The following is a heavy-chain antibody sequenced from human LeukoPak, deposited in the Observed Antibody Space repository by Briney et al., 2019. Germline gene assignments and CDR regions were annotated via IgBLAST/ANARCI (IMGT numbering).Heavy chain of an antibody. CDR2: IYYSGST. CDR3: ARHGGPTACVDY. CDR1: SGSISTYY. J-gene: IGHJ4*02. V-gene: IGHV4-59*08. Sequence: SETLSLTCTVSSGSISTYYWSWIRQPPGKGLEWIGYIYYSGSTNYNPSLKSRVTISVDTSKNQLSLKLSSVTAADTAVYYCARHGGPTACVDYWGQGTLVTVSS.